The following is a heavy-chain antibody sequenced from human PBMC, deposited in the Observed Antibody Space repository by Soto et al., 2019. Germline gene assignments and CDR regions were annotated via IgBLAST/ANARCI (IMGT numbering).Heavy chain of an antibody. CDR2: INPNSGGT. CDR1: GYTFTGYY. J-gene: IGHJ5*02. CDR3: ARAGNVLRFLEWSLNWFDP. Sequence: VASVKVSCKASGYTFTGYYMHWVRQAPGQGLEWMGWINPNSGGTNYAQKFQGRVTMTRDTSISTAYMELSRLRSDDTAVYYCARAGNVLRFLEWSLNWFDPWGQGTLVTVSS. D-gene: IGHD3-3*01. V-gene: IGHV1-2*02.